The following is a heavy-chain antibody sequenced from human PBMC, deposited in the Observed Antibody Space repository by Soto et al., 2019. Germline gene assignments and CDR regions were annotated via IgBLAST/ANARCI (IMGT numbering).Heavy chain of an antibody. CDR3: ARDHDLNWNYYYYYGMDV. J-gene: IGHJ6*02. CDR1: GGTFSSYA. V-gene: IGHV1-69*13. CDR2: IIPIFGTA. D-gene: IGHD1-1*01. Sequence: EASVKVSCKASGGTFSSYAISWVRQAPGQGLEWMGGIIPIFGTANYAQKFQGRVTITADESTSTAYMELSSLRSEDTAVYYCARDHDLNWNYYYYYGMDVWGQGTTVTVSS.